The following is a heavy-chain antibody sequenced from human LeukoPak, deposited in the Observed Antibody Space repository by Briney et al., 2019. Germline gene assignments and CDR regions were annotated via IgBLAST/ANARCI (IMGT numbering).Heavy chain of an antibody. D-gene: IGHD3-22*01. CDR1: GFTFDNYA. CDR2: ISGSGSST. V-gene: IGHV3-23*01. CDR3: AKYGYYENSGYYYY. Sequence: GGSLRLSCEASGFTFDNYAMSWVRQAPGKGLEWVSGISGSGSSTYYADSVKGRFTISRDNSKNTLYLQMNSLRVEDTAVYYCAKYGYYENSGYYYYWGQGTLVTVSS. J-gene: IGHJ4*02.